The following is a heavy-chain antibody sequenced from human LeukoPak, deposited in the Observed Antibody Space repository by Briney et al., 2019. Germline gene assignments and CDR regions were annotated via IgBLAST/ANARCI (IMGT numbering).Heavy chain of an antibody. V-gene: IGHV3-30*18. CDR1: GFTFSSYG. Sequence: GGSLRLSCAASGFTFSSYGMHWVRQAPGKGLEWVAIISYDGSNKYYADSVKGRFTISRDNSKNTLYLQMNSLRAEDTAVYYCAKVDRYYYDSSGLYGMDVWGQGTTVTVSS. J-gene: IGHJ6*02. CDR2: ISYDGSNK. CDR3: AKVDRYYYDSSGLYGMDV. D-gene: IGHD3-22*01.